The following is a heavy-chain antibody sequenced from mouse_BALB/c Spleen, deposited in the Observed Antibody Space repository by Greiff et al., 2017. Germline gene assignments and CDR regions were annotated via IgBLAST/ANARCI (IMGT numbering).Heavy chain of an antibody. J-gene: IGHJ4*01. CDR3: ARVGSYAMDY. Sequence: EVQVVESGGGLVKPGGSLKLSCAASGFTFSSYAMSWVRQSPEKRLEWVAEISSGGSYTYYPDTVTGRFTISRDNAKNTLYLEMSSLRSEDTAMYYCARVGSYAMDYWGQGTSVTVSS. CDR1: GFTFSSYA. D-gene: IGHD2-2*01. V-gene: IGHV5-9-4*01. CDR2: ISSGGSYT.